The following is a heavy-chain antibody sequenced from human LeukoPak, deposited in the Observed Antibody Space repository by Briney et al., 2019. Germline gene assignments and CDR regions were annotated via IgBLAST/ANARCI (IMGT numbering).Heavy chain of an antibody. D-gene: IGHD2-2*01. CDR1: GGTFSSYA. CDR2: IIPIFGTA. Sequence: SVKVSCKASGGTFSSYAISWVRQAPGQGLEWMGGIIPIFGTANYAQKFQGRVTITADESTSTAYMELSSLRSEDTAVYYCARGPDIVVVPAAPYYYYYYMDVWGKGTTVTVPS. CDR3: ARGPDIVVVPAAPYYYYYYMDV. V-gene: IGHV1-69*13. J-gene: IGHJ6*03.